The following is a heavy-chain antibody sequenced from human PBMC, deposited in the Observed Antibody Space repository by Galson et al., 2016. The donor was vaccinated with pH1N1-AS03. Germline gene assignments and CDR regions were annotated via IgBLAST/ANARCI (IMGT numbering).Heavy chain of an antibody. V-gene: IGHV3-7*01. CDR2: IKQDGSEK. J-gene: IGHJ4*02. CDR3: FEINNG. D-gene: IGHD2-8*01. Sequence: LRLSCAASGFTFNRSWMNWVRQAPGKGLEWVANIKQDGSEKYYVDSVKGRFTISRDNAKNSLYPQMNSLRAEDTAVYYCFEINNGGGQGTLVTVSS. CDR1: GFTFNRSW.